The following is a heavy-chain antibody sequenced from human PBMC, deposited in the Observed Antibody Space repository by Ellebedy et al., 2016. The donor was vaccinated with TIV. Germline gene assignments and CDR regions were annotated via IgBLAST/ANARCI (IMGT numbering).Heavy chain of an antibody. Sequence: PGGSLRLSCAASGFTFSSYAMSWVRQAPGKGLEWVSGIVGSGATKYADSVKGRFTISRDNSKNTVDLQMNSLSAEDTAVYYCAKDRIAGDGYWVFDFWGQGTLVTVST. CDR1: GFTFSSYA. CDR2: IVGSGAT. D-gene: IGHD5-18*01. J-gene: IGHJ4*02. V-gene: IGHV3-23*01. CDR3: AKDRIAGDGYWVFDF.